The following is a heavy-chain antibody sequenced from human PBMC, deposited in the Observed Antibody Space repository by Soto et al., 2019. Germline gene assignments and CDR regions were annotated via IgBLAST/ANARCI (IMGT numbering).Heavy chain of an antibody. CDR1: GFKFDTYG. CDR3: AKVSYSISITYFDY. J-gene: IGHJ4*02. CDR2: ISYDGSDK. Sequence: QVQLVESGGGVVQPGRSRRLSCVASGFKFDTYGMHWVRQAPGKGLEWVAVISYDGSDKYYSDSVKGRFTISRDTSNNTVYLQMHSLRPEVTAVYYCAKVSYSISITYFDYWGQGSLVTVSS. D-gene: IGHD6-6*01. V-gene: IGHV3-30*18.